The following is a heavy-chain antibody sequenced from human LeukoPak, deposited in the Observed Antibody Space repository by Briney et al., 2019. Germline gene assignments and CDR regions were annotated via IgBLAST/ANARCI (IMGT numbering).Heavy chain of an antibody. J-gene: IGHJ4*02. CDR2: IWYDGSNK. CDR3: ATLRSDSSGWYYFDY. V-gene: IGHV3-33*03. CDR1: GFTFRGYG. Sequence: GRSLRLSCAASGFTFRGYGMHWVRQAPGKGLEWVALIWYDGSNKYYADSVKGRFTISRDNSKNTLYLQMNSLRAEDTAVYYCATLRSDSSGWYYFDYWGQGTLVTVSS. D-gene: IGHD6-19*01.